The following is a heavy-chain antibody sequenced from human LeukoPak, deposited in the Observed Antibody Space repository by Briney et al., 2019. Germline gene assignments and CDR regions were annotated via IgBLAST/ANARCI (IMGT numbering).Heavy chain of an antibody. J-gene: IGHJ4*02. V-gene: IGHV3-21*06. Sequence: GGSLRLSCAAYGFTFSNYSRNWVRQAPGKGLEWVASISSVSTYINYVDSVKGRFTIARDNAKNLLELHLNRLRAEDTAVYYCARRPYRSGFDYWGQGAQVTVSS. CDR2: ISSVSTYI. CDR1: GFTFSNYS. CDR3: ARRPYRSGFDY. D-gene: IGHD6-19*01.